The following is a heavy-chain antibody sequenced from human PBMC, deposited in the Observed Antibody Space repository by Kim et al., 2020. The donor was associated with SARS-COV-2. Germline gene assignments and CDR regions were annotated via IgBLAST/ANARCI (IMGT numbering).Heavy chain of an antibody. V-gene: IGHV1-18*04. CDR2: ISAYNGNT. J-gene: IGHJ4*02. CDR1: GYTFTSYG. CDR3: ARAVDPGYSSSWASYNWNDLDEN. D-gene: IGHD6-13*01. Sequence: ASVKVSCKASGYTFTSYGISWVRQAPGQGLEWMGWISAYNGNTNYAQKLQGRVTMTTDTSTSTAYMELRSLRSDDTAVYYCARAVDPGYSSSWASYNWNDLDENWGQGTLVTVSS.